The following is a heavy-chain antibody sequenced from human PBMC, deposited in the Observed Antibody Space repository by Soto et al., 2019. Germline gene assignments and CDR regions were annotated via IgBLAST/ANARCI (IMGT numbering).Heavy chain of an antibody. V-gene: IGHV4-34*01. CDR3: ARGRGITYHILNESYFDY. D-gene: IGHD3-9*01. J-gene: IGHJ4*02. CDR2: INHSGRT. Sequence: SETLSLTCAVYGGSFNNHYWSWIRQPPGKGLEWIGEINHSGRTYYSPSLKSRVTMSVDTSTNQFSLKVSSVTAADTAVYFCARGRGITYHILNESYFDYWGQGTPVT. CDR1: GGSFNNHY.